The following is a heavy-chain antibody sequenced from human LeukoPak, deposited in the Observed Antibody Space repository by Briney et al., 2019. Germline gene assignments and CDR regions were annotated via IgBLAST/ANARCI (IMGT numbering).Heavy chain of an antibody. CDR3: ARDRHIAAAVYYYYMDV. V-gene: IGHV1-18*04. J-gene: IGHJ6*03. Sequence: ASVKVSCKVSGYTFTDYYMHWVRQAPGRGLEWMGWINAYNGNTDYAQRVQGRVTMTTDTSTSTAYMELRSLRSDDTAVYYCARDRHIAAAVYYYYMDVWGKGTPVTVSS. D-gene: IGHD6-13*01. CDR1: GYTFTDYY. CDR2: INAYNGNT.